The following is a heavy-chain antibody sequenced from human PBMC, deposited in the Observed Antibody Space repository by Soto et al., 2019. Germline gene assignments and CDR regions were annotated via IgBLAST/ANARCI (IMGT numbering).Heavy chain of an antibody. J-gene: IGHJ4*02. CDR3: TSGPYGDNFDY. CDR2: IYNGVST. Sequence: QVQLQESGPGLVKPSQTLSLTCTVSGGSISTVNYYWSWIRQPPAKVLEWIGHIYNGVSTSNNPSHKSRHTISVDTSNHQLSLKLSSVSAADTAFSYCTSGPYGDNFDYWGQGALVTVSS. D-gene: IGHD3-16*01. CDR1: GGSISTVNYY. V-gene: IGHV4-30-4*01.